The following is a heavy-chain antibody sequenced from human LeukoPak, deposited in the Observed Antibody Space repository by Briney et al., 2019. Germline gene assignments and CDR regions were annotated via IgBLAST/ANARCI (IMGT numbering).Heavy chain of an antibody. J-gene: IGHJ6*03. CDR1: GGSMSSSGYY. CDR2: IYYTGNT. V-gene: IGHV4-39*01. Sequence: SETLPLTCSVSGGSMSSSGYYWGWVRQPPGKGLEWIASIYYTGNTRYNPSLQSRVTISVDTSKTQFSLKVTSVTAADTAVYYCARSILGVVSNYYYYMDVWGKGTTVTVSS. CDR3: ARSILGVVSNYYYYMDV. D-gene: IGHD3-3*01.